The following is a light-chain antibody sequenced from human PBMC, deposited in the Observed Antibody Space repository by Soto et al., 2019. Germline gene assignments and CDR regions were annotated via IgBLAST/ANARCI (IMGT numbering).Light chain of an antibody. V-gene: IGKV3-20*01. J-gene: IGKJ5*01. CDR2: GAS. Sequence: IVLTQSPRTLPLSPGERATLSCRASQSISSSFLAWYQQKPGQAPRLLIYGASRRATGIPDRFSGSGSETDFTLTISRLEPEDFAVYYCQQYDNSPITFGQGTRLEIK. CDR1: QSISSSF. CDR3: QQYDNSPIT.